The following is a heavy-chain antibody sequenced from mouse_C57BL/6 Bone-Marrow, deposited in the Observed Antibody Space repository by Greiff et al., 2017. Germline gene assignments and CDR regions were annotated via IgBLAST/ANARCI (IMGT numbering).Heavy chain of an antibody. CDR2: ILPGSGST. V-gene: IGHV1-9*01. CDR1: GYTFTGYW. D-gene: IGHD2-3*01. J-gene: IGHJ2*01. CDR3: ARRDGYYVGY. Sequence: QVQLQQSGAELMKPGASVKLSCKATGYTFTGYWIEWVKQRPGHGLEWIGEILPGSGSTNYNEKFKGKATFTADTSSNTAYMQLSSRNTEDSAIYYCARRDGYYVGYWGQGTTLTVSS.